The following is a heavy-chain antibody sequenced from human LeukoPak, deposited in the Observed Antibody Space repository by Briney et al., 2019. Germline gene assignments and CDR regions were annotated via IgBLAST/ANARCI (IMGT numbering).Heavy chain of an antibody. CDR2: IRYDGSNK. V-gene: IGHV3-30*02. CDR3: AKAKGLGELSPFDY. CDR1: GFTFRSYG. D-gene: IGHD3-16*02. J-gene: IGHJ4*02. Sequence: PGGSLRLSCAASGFTFRSYGMHWVRQAPGKGLEWVAFIRYDGSNKYYADSVKGRFTISRDNSKNTLYLQMNSLTAEDTAVYYCAKAKGLGELSPFDYWGQGTLVTVSS.